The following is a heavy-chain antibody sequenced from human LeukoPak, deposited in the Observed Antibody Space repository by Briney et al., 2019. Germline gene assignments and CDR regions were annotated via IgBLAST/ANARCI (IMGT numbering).Heavy chain of an antibody. Sequence: SETLSLTCTVSGGSISSYYWSWIRQPPGKGLEWIGYIYYSGSTNYNPSLKSRVTISVDTSKDQFSLKLSSVTAADTAVYYCAQTHLEWLYMDVWGKGTTVTVSS. CDR1: GGSISSYY. D-gene: IGHD3-3*01. J-gene: IGHJ6*03. CDR2: IYYSGST. CDR3: AQTHLEWLYMDV. V-gene: IGHV4-59*01.